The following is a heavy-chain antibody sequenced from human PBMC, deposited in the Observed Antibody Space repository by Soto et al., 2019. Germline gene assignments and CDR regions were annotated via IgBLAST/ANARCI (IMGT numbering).Heavy chain of an antibody. Sequence: PSETLSLTCAASGYSISSGDCWSWIRQPPGKGREWMGSIYHSGSTYYNPSLKSRVTISVDTSKNQFSLKLSSVTAADTAVYYCARDRNYYDSSGDYYWGQGTLVTVS. D-gene: IGHD3-22*01. CDR3: ARDRNYYDSSGDYY. V-gene: IGHV4-38-2*02. CDR1: GYSISSGDC. J-gene: IGHJ4*02. CDR2: IYHSGST.